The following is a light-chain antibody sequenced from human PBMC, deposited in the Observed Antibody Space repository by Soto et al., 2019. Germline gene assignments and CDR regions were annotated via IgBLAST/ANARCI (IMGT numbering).Light chain of an antibody. CDR2: SNN. J-gene: IGLJ2*01. CDR1: SSNIGSNT. CDR3: AAWDDSLNGVV. Sequence: QSVLTQPPSASGTPGQRVTISCSGSSSNIGSNTVNWYQQLPGTTPKLLIYSNNQQPSGVPDRFSGSKSGTSASLAISGLQSEEEADYYCAAWDDSLNGVVFGGGTQLTVL. V-gene: IGLV1-44*01.